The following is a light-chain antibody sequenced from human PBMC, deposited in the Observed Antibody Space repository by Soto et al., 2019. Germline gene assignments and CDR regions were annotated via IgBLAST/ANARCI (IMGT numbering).Light chain of an antibody. V-gene: IGLV1-51*01. CDR2: DND. J-gene: IGLJ3*02. Sequence: QSVLTQPPSVSAAPGQKVSISCSGSSSNIANNYVSWYQHLPRTAPKLLIYDNDKRPSGIPARFSASKSGTSATLGISGLQTGDEAVYFCASWDGSLTTVVFGGGTKFTVL. CDR1: SSNIANNY. CDR3: ASWDGSLTTVV.